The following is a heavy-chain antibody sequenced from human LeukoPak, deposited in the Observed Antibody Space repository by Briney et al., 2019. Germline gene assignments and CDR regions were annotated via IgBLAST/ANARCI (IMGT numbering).Heavy chain of an antibody. V-gene: IGHV3-53*05. CDR1: GFTVSSTY. D-gene: IGHD2-2*01. CDR3: ARVLVTVVVPAAAPSYSSSGRDV. Sequence: AGGSLRLSCAASGFTVSSTYMSWVRQTPGKGLGWVSVIYSDGKVYYIDSVKGRFTISRDTSKNTVYLQMNSLRAEDTAVYYCARVLVTVVVPAAAPSYSSSGRDVGGKGTTVTVSS. J-gene: IGHJ6*04. CDR2: IYSDGKV.